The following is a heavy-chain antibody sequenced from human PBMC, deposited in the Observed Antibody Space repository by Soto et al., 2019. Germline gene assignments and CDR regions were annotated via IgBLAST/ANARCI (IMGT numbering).Heavy chain of an antibody. V-gene: IGHV3-15*07. Sequence: PGWSLRLSCAASGFTFSNAWMNWVRQAPGRGLEWVGRIKSKTDGGTTDYAAPVKGRFTISRDDSKNTLYLQMNSLKTEDTAVYYCTTRGITIFGVDEGDFDYWGQGTLVTVSS. CDR2: IKSKTDGGTT. CDR1: GFTFSNAW. CDR3: TTRGITIFGVDEGDFDY. J-gene: IGHJ4*02. D-gene: IGHD3-3*01.